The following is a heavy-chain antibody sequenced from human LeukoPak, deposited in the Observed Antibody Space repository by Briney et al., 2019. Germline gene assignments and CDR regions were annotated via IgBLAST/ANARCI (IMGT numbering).Heavy chain of an antibody. J-gene: IGHJ4*02. Sequence: ASVKVSCKASGYTFTNYYMHWVRQAPGQGLEWMGVINPSGGSTSYTQKFQGRVTMTRDTATSTVYMELSSLRSEDTAVYYCARWGAGGQVFNDYWGQGTLVTVSS. CDR3: ARWGAGGQVFNDY. CDR1: GYTFTNYY. V-gene: IGHV1-46*01. D-gene: IGHD1-26*01. CDR2: INPSGGST.